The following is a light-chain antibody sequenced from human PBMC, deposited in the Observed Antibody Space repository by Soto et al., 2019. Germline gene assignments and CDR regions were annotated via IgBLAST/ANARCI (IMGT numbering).Light chain of an antibody. CDR2: TIS. V-gene: IGKV1-39*01. CDR3: QPAHSTPLT. Sequence: DVQMTQSPSSLSAFVGDRVTITCRASQSISNSLNWYQQKPRKAPRLLISTISSLQSGVPSRFTGSGSGTDFTLTISSLQPEDFATYYCQPAHSTPLTFGGGTKVDIK. CDR1: QSISNS. J-gene: IGKJ4*01.